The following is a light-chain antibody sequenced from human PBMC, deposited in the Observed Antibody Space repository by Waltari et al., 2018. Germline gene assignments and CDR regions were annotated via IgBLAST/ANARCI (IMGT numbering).Light chain of an antibody. Sequence: QTVVPQEPSFSVSPGGTVTLPCGLSSGSVSTHYYPRWYHQSPGQALRPLITSTKPLSSGVPDRFSGSILGNRAALTITGAQADDESHYHCVLYMGRDILFGGGTKLTVL. CDR3: VLYMGRDIL. V-gene: IGLV8-61*01. J-gene: IGLJ3*02. CDR1: SGSVSTHYY. CDR2: STK.